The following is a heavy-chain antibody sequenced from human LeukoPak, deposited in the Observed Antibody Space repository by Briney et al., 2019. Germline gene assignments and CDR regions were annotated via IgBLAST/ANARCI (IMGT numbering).Heavy chain of an antibody. D-gene: IGHD2-21*02. Sequence: GRSLILSCAASGFSFSSHGFHWVRQAPGKGLEWVAAIWYDGSKKYYGDSVKGRFTISRDNSKNTVYLQMNSLRAEDTAVYYCARYCGGDCYSPHDAFDIWGQGTMVTVSS. J-gene: IGHJ3*02. CDR1: GFSFSSHG. CDR2: IWYDGSKK. CDR3: ARYCGGDCYSPHDAFDI. V-gene: IGHV3-33*01.